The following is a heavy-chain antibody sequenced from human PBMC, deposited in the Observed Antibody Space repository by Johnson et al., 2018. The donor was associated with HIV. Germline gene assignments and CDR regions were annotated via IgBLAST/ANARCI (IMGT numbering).Heavy chain of an antibody. D-gene: IGHD3-10*01. CDR3: ASLGWFGESGAFDI. V-gene: IGHV3-7*02. J-gene: IGHJ3*02. CDR1: GFTFSSYW. CDR2: IKQDGSEK. Sequence: VQLVESGGGLVQPGGSLRLSCAASGFTFSSYWMSWVRQAPGKGLEWVANIKQDGSEKYYVDSVKGRFPISRYNAKNSLYLQMNSLRAEDTAVYYCASLGWFGESGAFDIWGQGTMVTVSS.